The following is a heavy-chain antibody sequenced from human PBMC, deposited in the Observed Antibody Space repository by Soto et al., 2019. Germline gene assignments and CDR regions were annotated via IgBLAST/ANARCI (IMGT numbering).Heavy chain of an antibody. V-gene: IGHV3-23*01. J-gene: IGHJ4*02. Sequence: EVQLLESGGGLLQPGGSLRLSCAASGFTFSSYAMTWVRRAPGKGLEWVSANTGSGGNTYYADSVKGRFTISRENSKNTLSLQMNRMSAEATAVYSCARMVSGYETTKCAFDYWGQGTLVTVSP. D-gene: IGHD1-7*01. CDR2: NTGSGGNT. CDR1: GFTFSSYA. CDR3: ARMVSGYETTKCAFDY.